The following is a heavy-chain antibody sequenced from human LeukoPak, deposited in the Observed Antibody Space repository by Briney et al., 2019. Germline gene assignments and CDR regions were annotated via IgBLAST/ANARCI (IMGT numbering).Heavy chain of an antibody. V-gene: IGHV4-34*01. D-gene: IGHD1-7*01. CDR1: GGSFSGYY. J-gene: IGHJ4*02. CDR2: INHSGST. CDR3: ARGLDSRTNTLYDY. Sequence: SETLSLTCAVYGGSFSGYYWGWIRQPPGKGLEWIGEINHSGSTNYNPSLKSRVTISVDTSKNQFSLKLSSVTAADTAVYYCARGLDSRTNTLYDYWGQGTLVTVSS.